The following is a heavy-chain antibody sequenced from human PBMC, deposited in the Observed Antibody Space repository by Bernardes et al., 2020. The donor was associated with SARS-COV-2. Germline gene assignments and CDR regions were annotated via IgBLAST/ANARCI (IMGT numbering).Heavy chain of an antibody. D-gene: IGHD3-10*01. CDR1: GFTFSSYS. CDR2: ISSASSYI. J-gene: IGHJ4*02. Sequence: GSLRLSCAASGFTFSSYSMNWVRQAPGKGLEWVSSISSASSYIYYADSVKGRFTVSRDNAKNSLYLQMNSLRAEDTAVYYCARAMGITMPIDYWGQGTLVTVSS. CDR3: ARAMGITMPIDY. V-gene: IGHV3-21*01.